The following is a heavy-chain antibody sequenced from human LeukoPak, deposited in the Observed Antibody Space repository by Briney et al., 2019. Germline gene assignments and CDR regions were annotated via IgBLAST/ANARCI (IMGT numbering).Heavy chain of an antibody. J-gene: IGHJ4*02. Sequence: ASVKVSCKASGYTFTSYDINWVRQATGQGLEWMGRMNPNSGNTGYAQKFQGRVTMTRNTSISTAYMELSSLRSEDTAVYYCARGRGSSWYGGYWGRGTLVTVSS. CDR1: GYTFTSYD. D-gene: IGHD6-13*01. CDR3: ARGRGSSWYGGY. CDR2: MNPNSGNT. V-gene: IGHV1-8*01.